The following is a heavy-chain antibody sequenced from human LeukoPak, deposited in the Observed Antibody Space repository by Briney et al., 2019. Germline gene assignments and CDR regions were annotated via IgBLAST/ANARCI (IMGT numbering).Heavy chain of an antibody. CDR3: ARGQHPNPRRLDY. D-gene: IGHD2-21*01. CDR1: GGSISSSSYY. Sequence: SETLSLTCTVSGGSISSSSYYWGWIRQPPGKGLEWIGSIYYSGSTYYNPSLKSRVTISVDTSKNQFSLKLSSVTAADTAVYYCARGQHPNPRRLDYWGQGTLVTVSS. V-gene: IGHV4-39*01. J-gene: IGHJ4*02. CDR2: IYYSGST.